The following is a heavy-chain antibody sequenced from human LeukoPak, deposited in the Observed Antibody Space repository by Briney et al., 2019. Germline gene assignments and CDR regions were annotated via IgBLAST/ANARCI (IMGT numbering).Heavy chain of an antibody. J-gene: IGHJ4*02. V-gene: IGHV4-34*01. CDR1: GGSFSTYY. D-gene: IGHD3-10*01. Sequence: SETLSLTCAVYGGSFSTYYWSWIRQPPGMGLEWIGEIYHSGSTKYNPSLKSRVIVSVDTSQNQFSLKLSSVSAADTAVYYCARQGSGSYYNQDYWGQGILVTVSS. CDR3: ARQGSGSYYNQDY. CDR2: IYHSGST.